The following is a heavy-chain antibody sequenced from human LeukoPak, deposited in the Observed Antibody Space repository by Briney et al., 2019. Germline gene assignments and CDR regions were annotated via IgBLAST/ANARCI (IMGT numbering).Heavy chain of an antibody. J-gene: IGHJ4*02. D-gene: IGHD6-19*01. V-gene: IGHV3-21*01. CDR2: ISSSSSYI. Sequence: GGSLRLSCAASGFTFSSYSMNWVRQAPGKGLEWVSSISSSSSYIYYADSVKGRFTISRDNAKNSLYLQMNSLRAEDTAVYYCARDNSLGGEIAVAGTTFDYWGQGTLVTVSS. CDR1: GFTFSSYS. CDR3: ARDNSLGGEIAVAGTTFDY.